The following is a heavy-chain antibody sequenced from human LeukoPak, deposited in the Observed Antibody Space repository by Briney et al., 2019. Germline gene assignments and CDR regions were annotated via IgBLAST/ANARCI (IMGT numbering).Heavy chain of an antibody. CDR3: ARRSYPFEDAFDI. CDR2: IAHTGST. J-gene: IGHJ3*02. D-gene: IGHD1-26*01. CDR1: GDSVSSSHW. Sequence: PSGTLSLTCAVSGDSVSSSHWWSWVRQPPGKGLEWIGEIAHTGSTRYTPSLRSRASISIDWSKNHFSLNLTSVTAADTAVYYCARRSYPFEDAFDIWGQGTMVTVSS. V-gene: IGHV4-4*02.